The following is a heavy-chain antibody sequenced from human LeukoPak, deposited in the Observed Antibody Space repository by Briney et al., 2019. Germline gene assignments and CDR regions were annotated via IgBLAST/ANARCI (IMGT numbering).Heavy chain of an antibody. CDR3: ARGYSSAPLAPFDP. Sequence: SETLSLTCTVSGGSISSSSYYWGWIRQPPGKGLEWIGSIYYSGSTYYNPSLKSRVTISVDTSKNQFSLKLSSLTAADTAVYYCARGYSSAPLAPFDPWGQGTLVTVSS. D-gene: IGHD6-19*01. CDR2: IYYSGST. V-gene: IGHV4-39*07. CDR1: GGSISSSSYY. J-gene: IGHJ5*02.